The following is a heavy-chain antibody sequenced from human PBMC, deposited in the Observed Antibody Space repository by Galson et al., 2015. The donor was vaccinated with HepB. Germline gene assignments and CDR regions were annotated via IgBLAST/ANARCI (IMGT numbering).Heavy chain of an antibody. CDR1: GGSINSSY. Sequence: ETLSLTCTVSGGSINSSYWSWIRQPAGKGLEWIGRIYSSGSTIYNPSLKSRVSMSIDTSNNCFSLKLSSVTAADTAVYYCARGYCSGGSCYPTPLPYWGQGTLLTVSS. V-gene: IGHV4-4*07. J-gene: IGHJ4*02. CDR3: ARGYCSGGSCYPTPLPY. D-gene: IGHD2-15*01. CDR2: IYSSGST.